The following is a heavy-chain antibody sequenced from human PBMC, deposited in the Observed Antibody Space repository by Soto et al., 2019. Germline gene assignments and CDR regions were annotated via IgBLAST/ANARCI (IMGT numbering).Heavy chain of an antibody. CDR1: GGSVSSGSYY. CDR3: ARVERGTATTVVDAFDI. CDR2: MSHRGGT. J-gene: IGHJ3*02. D-gene: IGHD1-1*01. Sequence: QVQLQQWGAGLLKPSETLSLTCAVYGGSVSSGSYYCSWIRQPPGKGLEWIGEMSHRGGTHFNPSLKSRVTISVDTSKNQFSLKMSFVTAADTALYYCARVERGTATTVVDAFDIWGPGTMVTVSS. V-gene: IGHV4-34*01.